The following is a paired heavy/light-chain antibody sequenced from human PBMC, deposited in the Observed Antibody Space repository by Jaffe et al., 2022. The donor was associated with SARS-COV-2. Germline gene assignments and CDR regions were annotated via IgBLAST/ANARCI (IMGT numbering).Heavy chain of an antibody. Sequence: QVQLVESGGGVVQPGRSLRLSCAASGFTFSNHAMHWVRQAPGKGLEWVAAISTDGTNRYSADSVKGRFTISRDNAKNTLYLEMNSLRGEDTAVYYCARVFYWGQGTLVTVSS. CDR2: ISTDGTNR. J-gene: IGHJ4*02. CDR1: GFTFSNHA. CDR3: ARVFY. V-gene: IGHV3-30*03.
Light chain of an antibody. V-gene: IGKV2D-29*02. CDR3: MQSIQLYT. Sequence: DVVVTQTPLSLSVTPGQPASISCKTSQSLLHSDGKTYLYWYLQKPGQSPQLLIYETSNRFSGVPDRFIGSGSGTDFTLKISRVEAEDVGVYYCMQSIQLYTFGQGTKLEIK. J-gene: IGKJ2*01. CDR2: ETS. CDR1: QSLLHSDGKTY.